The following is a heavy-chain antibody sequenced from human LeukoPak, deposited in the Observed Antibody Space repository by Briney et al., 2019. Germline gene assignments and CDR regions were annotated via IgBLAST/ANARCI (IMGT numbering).Heavy chain of an antibody. CDR2: IYHSGST. CDR3: AKPPHYYDSSGTLLGGAFDI. CDR1: GYSISSGYY. D-gene: IGHD3-22*01. J-gene: IGHJ3*02. V-gene: IGHV4-38-2*02. Sequence: SETLSLTCTVSGYSISSGYYWGWIRQPPGKGLEWIGSIYHSGSTYYNPSLKSRVTISVDTSKNQFSLKLSSVTAADTAVYYCAKPPHYYDSSGTLLGGAFDIWGQGTMVTVSS.